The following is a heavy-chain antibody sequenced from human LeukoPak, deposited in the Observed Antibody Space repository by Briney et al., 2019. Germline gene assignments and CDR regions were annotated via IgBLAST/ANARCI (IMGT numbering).Heavy chain of an antibody. D-gene: IGHD2-2*02. V-gene: IGHV1-2*04. CDR1: GYTFTGYY. CDR3: ARGDCSSTSCHRDFDY. J-gene: IGHJ4*02. Sequence: ASVKVSCKASGYTFTGYYMHWVRQAPGQGLEWMGWINPNSGGTNYAQKFQGWVTMTRDTSISTAYMELSRLRSDDTAVYYCARGDCSSTSCHRDFDYWGQGTLVTVSS. CDR2: INPNSGGT.